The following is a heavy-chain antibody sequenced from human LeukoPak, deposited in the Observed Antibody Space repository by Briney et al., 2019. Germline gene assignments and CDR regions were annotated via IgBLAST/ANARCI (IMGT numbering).Heavy chain of an antibody. CDR3: ARSAWDHHQIRYYYGMDG. J-gene: IGHJ6*02. V-gene: IGHV4-39*01. Sequence: SEPLSLPCTVSGGSISSSSYYWGWIRQPPGKGLEWIGSIYYSGSTYYNPSLKSRVTISVDTSKNQFSLKLSSVTAADTAVYYCARSAWDHHQIRYYYGMDGWGQGTTVTVS. D-gene: IGHD1-14*01. CDR2: IYYSGST. CDR1: GGSISSSSYY.